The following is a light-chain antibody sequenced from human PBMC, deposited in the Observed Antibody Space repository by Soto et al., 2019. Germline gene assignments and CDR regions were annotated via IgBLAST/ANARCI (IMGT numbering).Light chain of an antibody. V-gene: IGKV3-15*01. CDR2: GAS. CDR3: QQYNDWPPFT. CDR1: QTVSVN. Sequence: EIVMTQSPATLSVSPGERATLSCRASQTVSVNLAWYQQKPGQAPRLLFYGASTRATGVPARFSGSGSGTEFTLTISSLQSEDFAVYYCQQYNDWPPFTFGPGTRVDIK. J-gene: IGKJ3*01.